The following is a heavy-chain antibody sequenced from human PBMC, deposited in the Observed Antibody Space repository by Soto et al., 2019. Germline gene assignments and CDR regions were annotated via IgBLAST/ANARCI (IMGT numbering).Heavy chain of an antibody. Sequence: GGSRRPSFAPSGLTFSSFGMHGVRQAPGKGWEWGTVISYEKSNKYYAESVKGRFTISRDNSKISLYLQMDSLRAEDTAVYYCARTYSTSWANAFDIGGQGTLVTVS. CDR3: ARTYSTSWANAFDI. V-gene: IGHV3-30*03. J-gene: IGHJ3*02. CDR1: GLTFSSFG. CDR2: ISYEKSNK. D-gene: IGHD2-2*01.